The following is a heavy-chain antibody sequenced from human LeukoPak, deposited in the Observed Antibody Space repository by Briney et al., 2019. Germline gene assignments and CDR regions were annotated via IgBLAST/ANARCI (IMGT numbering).Heavy chain of an antibody. J-gene: IGHJ4*02. CDR3: ARCVLHYNWNHFDY. V-gene: IGHV1-3*01. CDR2: INAGNGNT. CDR1: GYIFINYA. D-gene: IGHD1-20*01. Sequence: GASVKVSCKASGYIFINYAIHWVRQAPGQRLEWMGWINAGNGNTKYSQKFQGRVTITRDTSASTAYMELSSLRSEDTAVYYCARCVLHYNWNHFDYWGQGTLVTVSS.